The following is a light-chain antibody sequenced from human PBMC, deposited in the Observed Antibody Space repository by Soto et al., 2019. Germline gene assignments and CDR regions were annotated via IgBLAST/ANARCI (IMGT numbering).Light chain of an antibody. CDR2: GAS. Sequence: EVVMTQSPDTLSVSPGERATLSCRASLYVSTNLAWYQQRPGQAPRLLIYGASTRATGIPARFSGSGSGRDFKLTISSLQSEDFAVYYCQQYNDWPGGTFGQGTKV. CDR3: QQYNDWPGGT. J-gene: IGKJ1*01. CDR1: LYVSTN. V-gene: IGKV3-15*01.